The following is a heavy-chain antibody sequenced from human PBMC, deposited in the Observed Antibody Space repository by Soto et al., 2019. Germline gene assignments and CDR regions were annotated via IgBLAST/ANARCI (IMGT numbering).Heavy chain of an antibody. V-gene: IGHV1-2*06. CDR3: ARQYYDILTGDNRGAVDY. CDR1: GYTFSAYY. Sequence: ASVKVSCNASGYTFSAYYIHWVRQAPGQGPGQGPEWMGRINPNSGGTDFAQKFRGRVTLTRDTSISTAYMDLSGLTSDDTAVYYCARQYYDILTGDNRGAVDYWGQGTLVTVSS. J-gene: IGHJ4*02. D-gene: IGHD3-9*01. CDR2: INPNSGGT.